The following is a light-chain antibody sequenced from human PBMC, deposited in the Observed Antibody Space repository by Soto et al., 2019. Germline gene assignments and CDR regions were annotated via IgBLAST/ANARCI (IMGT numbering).Light chain of an antibody. Sequence: DIQMTQSPSTLSGSVGDRVTITCRASQTISSWLAWYQQKPGKAPKLLIYKASTLKSGVPSRFIRSGSWTAFTLTISSLQPDDFATYDCQHYNSYSEAFGQGTKVDLK. CDR1: QTISSW. CDR3: QHYNSYSEA. V-gene: IGKV1-5*03. J-gene: IGKJ1*01. CDR2: KAS.